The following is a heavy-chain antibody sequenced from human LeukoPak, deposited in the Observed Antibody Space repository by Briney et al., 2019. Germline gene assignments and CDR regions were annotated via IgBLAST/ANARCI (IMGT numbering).Heavy chain of an antibody. V-gene: IGHV3-66*01. D-gene: IGHD3-16*01. CDR3: AREISRFGI. CDR1: GFTVSSNY. CDR2: IYIGGST. Sequence: GGSLRLSCAASGFTVSSNYMSWVRQAPGKGLEWVSSIYIGGSTYYADPVKGRLTISRDNPNNTLYLQMHSLRAEDTAVYYCAREISRFGIWGQGTLVTVSS. J-gene: IGHJ4*02.